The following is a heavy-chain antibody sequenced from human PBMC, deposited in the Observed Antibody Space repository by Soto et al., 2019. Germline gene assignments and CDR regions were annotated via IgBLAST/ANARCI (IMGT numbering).Heavy chain of an antibody. V-gene: IGHV3-23*01. CDR2: ISGSGGST. CDR1: GFTFSSYA. CDR3: AKEIVAARRGDYYYYGMDV. D-gene: IGHD6-6*01. J-gene: IGHJ6*02. Sequence: PGGSLRLSCAASGFTFSSYAMSWVRQAPGKGLEWVSAISGSGGSTYYADSVKGRFTISRDNSKNTLYLQMNSLRAEDTAVYYCAKEIVAARRGDYYYYGMDVWGQGTTVTVSS.